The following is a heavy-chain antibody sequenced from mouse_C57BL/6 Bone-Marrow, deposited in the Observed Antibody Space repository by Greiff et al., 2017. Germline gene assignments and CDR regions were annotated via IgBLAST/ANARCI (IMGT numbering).Heavy chain of an antibody. CDR3: ARCGMGLGFAY. J-gene: IGHJ3*01. V-gene: IGHV1-81*01. CDR2: IYPRSGNT. CDR1: GYTFTSYG. D-gene: IGHD2-3*01. Sequence: VQVVESGAELARPGASVKLSCKASGYTFTSYGISWVKQRTGQGLEWIGEIYPRSGNTYYNEKFKGKATLTAEKSSSTAYMELSSLTSEDSAVYFWARCGMGLGFAYWGQGTLVTVSA.